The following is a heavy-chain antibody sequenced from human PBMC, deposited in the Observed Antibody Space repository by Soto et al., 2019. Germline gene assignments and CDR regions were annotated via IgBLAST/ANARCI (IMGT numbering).Heavy chain of an antibody. V-gene: IGHV3-23*01. D-gene: IGHD4-17*01. Sequence: EVQLLESGGGLVQPGGSLRLSCAASGLTFSSYAMSWVRQAPGKGLEWVSTISGSSDRRYYADSVKGRFTISRDNSKNTLYLQMNSLRAEDTAIYYCAKPPDGAYYYYGMDVWGQGTTVTVSS. CDR1: GLTFSSYA. CDR3: AKPPDGAYYYYGMDV. CDR2: ISGSSDRR. J-gene: IGHJ6*02.